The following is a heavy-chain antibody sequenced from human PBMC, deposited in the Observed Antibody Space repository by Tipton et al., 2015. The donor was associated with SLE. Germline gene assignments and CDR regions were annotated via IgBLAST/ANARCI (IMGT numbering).Heavy chain of an antibody. V-gene: IGHV3-30*03. CDR3: ARGALATAPSDAFDI. Sequence: SLRLSCAASGFTFSSYGMHWVRQAPGKGLEWVAVISYDGSNKYYADSVKGRFTISRENAKNSLYLQMNNLTIGDTALYYCARGALATAPSDAFDIWGPGTMVTVSS. CDR2: ISYDGSNK. J-gene: IGHJ3*02. CDR1: GFTFSSYG. D-gene: IGHD6-13*01.